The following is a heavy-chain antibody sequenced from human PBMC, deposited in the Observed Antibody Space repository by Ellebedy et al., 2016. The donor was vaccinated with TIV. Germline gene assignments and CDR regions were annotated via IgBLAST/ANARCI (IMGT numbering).Heavy chain of an antibody. CDR3: AALPYISTSSAY. Sequence: ASVKVSCKASGYTFTDYYMHWLRQAPGQGPEWMGWIRPNSGDTKYAQKFQGRVTMTRDTSISTGYMELSGLKSDDTAVYYCAALPYISTSSAYWGQGTLVTVSS. CDR2: IRPNSGDT. D-gene: IGHD6-13*01. J-gene: IGHJ4*02. CDR1: GYTFTDYY. V-gene: IGHV1-2*02.